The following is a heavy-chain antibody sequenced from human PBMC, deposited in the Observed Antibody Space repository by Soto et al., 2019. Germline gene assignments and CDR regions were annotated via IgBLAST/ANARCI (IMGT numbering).Heavy chain of an antibody. CDR2: IGSRTSDI. D-gene: IGHD3-16*01. V-gene: IGHV3-21*01. J-gene: IGHJ3*02. CDR3: VIDYYDASGYPNTFDM. CDR1: GFTLSRHT. Sequence: PAGSLTLSGAASGFTLSRHTMNWVRQARGKGLEWVSFIGSRTSDIYYADSVKGRFTISRDNAKYSLYLDLISLRAEDTAVYFCVIDYYDASGYPNTFDMWGQGIMVTVSS.